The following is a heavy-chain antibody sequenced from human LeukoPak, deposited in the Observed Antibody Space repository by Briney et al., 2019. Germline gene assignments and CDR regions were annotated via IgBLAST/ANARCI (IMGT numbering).Heavy chain of an antibody. D-gene: IGHD3-22*01. J-gene: IGHJ5*02. V-gene: IGHV4-30-4*01. CDR2: IYYSGST. Sequence: SQTLSLTCTVSGGSLSSGDYYWSWIRQPPGKGLEWIGYIYYSGSTYYNPFLKSRVTISVDTSKNQFSLKLSSVTAADTAVYYCARRGDYYDSSGNWFDPWGQGTLVTVSS. CDR1: GGSLSSGDYY. CDR3: ARRGDYYDSSGNWFDP.